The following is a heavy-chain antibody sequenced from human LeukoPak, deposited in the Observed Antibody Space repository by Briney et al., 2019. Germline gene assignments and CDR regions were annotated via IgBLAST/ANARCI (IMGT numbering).Heavy chain of an antibody. J-gene: IGHJ3*02. D-gene: IGHD3-16*01. Sequence: GGSLRLSCAASGFTFNSYDMSWVRQAPGKGLEWVSSISLSTNGKTYADSVKGRFTISTDSAKNTLYLQMDSLRAEDTAIYYCAKALTRWAFDIWGQGTMVTVSS. CDR2: ISLSTNGK. CDR1: GFTFNSYD. CDR3: AKALTRWAFDI. V-gene: IGHV3-23*01.